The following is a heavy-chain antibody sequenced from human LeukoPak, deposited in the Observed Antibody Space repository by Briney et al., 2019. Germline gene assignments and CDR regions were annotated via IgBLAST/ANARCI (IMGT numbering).Heavy chain of an antibody. J-gene: IGHJ5*02. CDR2: IYSGGST. CDR1: GFTVSSNY. CDR3: ASRATVTTDRFWFDP. D-gene: IGHD4-11*01. V-gene: IGHV3-53*01. Sequence: GGSLRLSCAASGFTVSSNYMSWVRQAPGKGLKWVSVIYSGGSTYYTDSVKGRFTISRDNSKNTLYLQMNSLRAEDTAVYYCASRATVTTDRFWFDPWGQGTLVTVSS.